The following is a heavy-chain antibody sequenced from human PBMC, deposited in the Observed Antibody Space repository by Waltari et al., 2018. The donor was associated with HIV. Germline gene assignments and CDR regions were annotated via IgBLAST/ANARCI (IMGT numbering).Heavy chain of an antibody. CDR1: GFTFRGCG. D-gene: IGHD3-10*01. J-gene: IGHJ6*02. CDR3: AKGDRGLGIFYYYYYAMDV. CDR2: ISYDGSNK. Sequence: QVQLVESGGGVVQPGRSLRLSCAASGFTFRGCGMPWVRRAPGKGLEWVAVISYDGSNKYFAESVKGRFTISRDNSKHTLYLQMSSLRAEDTAVYYCAKGDRGLGIFYYYYYAMDVWGRGTTVTVSS. V-gene: IGHV3-30*18.